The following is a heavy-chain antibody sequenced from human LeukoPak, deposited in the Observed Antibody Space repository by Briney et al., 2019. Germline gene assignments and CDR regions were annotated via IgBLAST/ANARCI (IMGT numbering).Heavy chain of an antibody. CDR1: GFTFSSNA. Sequence: PGGSLRLSCAASGFTFSSNAMSSVRQAPGKGLEWVSVISSSGSSSYYADSVKGRFTISRDNSKNTLYLQMNSLRAEDTAVYYCAKVGYSSSSGWFDPWGQGTLVTVSS. CDR2: ISSSGSSS. V-gene: IGHV3-23*01. CDR3: AKVGYSSSSGWFDP. D-gene: IGHD6-6*01. J-gene: IGHJ5*02.